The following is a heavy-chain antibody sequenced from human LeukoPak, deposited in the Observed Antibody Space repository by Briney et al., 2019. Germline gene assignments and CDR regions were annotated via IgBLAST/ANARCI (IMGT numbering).Heavy chain of an antibody. CDR1: GGSISSGSYY. Sequence: SETLSLTCTVSGGSISSGSYYWSWIRQPAGKGLEWIGRIYTSGSTNYNPSLKSRVTISIDTSKNQFSLKLSSVTAADTAVYYCAREYITGTSSIPGHFDYWGQGTLVTVSS. V-gene: IGHV4-61*02. D-gene: IGHD1-20*01. J-gene: IGHJ4*02. CDR2: IYTSGST. CDR3: AREYITGTSSIPGHFDY.